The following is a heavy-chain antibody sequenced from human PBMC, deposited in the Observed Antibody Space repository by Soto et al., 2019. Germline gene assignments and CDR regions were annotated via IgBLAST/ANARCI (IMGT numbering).Heavy chain of an antibody. J-gene: IGHJ4*02. Sequence: ASVKVSCKASGYTFTGYYMHWVRQAPGQGLEWMGWINPNSGGTNYAQKFQGWVTMTRDTSISTAYMELSRLRSEDTAVYYCAKDNIVVVPAPGYWGQGTLVTVSS. D-gene: IGHD2-2*01. CDR2: INPNSGGT. CDR3: AKDNIVVVPAPGY. V-gene: IGHV1-2*04. CDR1: GYTFTGYY.